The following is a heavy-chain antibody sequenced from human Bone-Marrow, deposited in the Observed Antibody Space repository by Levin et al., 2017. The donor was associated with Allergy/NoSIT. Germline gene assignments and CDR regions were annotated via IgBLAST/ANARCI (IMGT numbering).Heavy chain of an antibody. CDR3: ARVREGLYSSAPYYYYMDV. D-gene: IGHD3-22*01. CDR1: GASMDPYS. CDR2: IYYSWRP. J-gene: IGHJ6*03. Sequence: SETLSLTCTVSGASMDPYSWAWIRQPPGKGLELIGYIYYSWRPTYNLSLRSRVTISVDTSINQFSLRLRSVTAADTAVYYCARVREGLYSSAPYYYYMDVWGEGTTVTVSS. V-gene: IGHV4-59*01.